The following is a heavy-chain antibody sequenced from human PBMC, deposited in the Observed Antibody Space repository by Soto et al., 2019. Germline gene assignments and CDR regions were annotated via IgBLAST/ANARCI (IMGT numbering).Heavy chain of an antibody. V-gene: IGHV1-18*01. Sequence: QVQLVQSGAEVKKPGASVTVSCKASGYSFTTYGLSWVRQAPGHGLEWVGWIRARTGDRNFAQKFQGRVALTTDTSTSTAYMELTSLTSDDTAGYYCARDEGVGPPVNFDSWGQGTMVTVSS. CDR2: IRARTGDR. CDR3: ARDEGVGPPVNFDS. J-gene: IGHJ3*02. CDR1: GYSFTTYG. D-gene: IGHD1-26*01.